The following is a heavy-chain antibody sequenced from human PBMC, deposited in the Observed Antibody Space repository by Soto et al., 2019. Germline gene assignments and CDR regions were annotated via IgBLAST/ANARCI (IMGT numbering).Heavy chain of an antibody. D-gene: IGHD6-13*01. Sequence: GGSLRLSCAASGLTFSSYGMHWVRQAPGKGLEWVAVIWYDGSNKYYADSVKGRFTISRDNSKNTLFLQMDSLRAEDTAVYYCARGSSWYLDYWGQGTLVTVS. J-gene: IGHJ4*02. CDR1: GLTFSSYG. CDR2: IWYDGSNK. V-gene: IGHV3-33*01. CDR3: ARGSSWYLDY.